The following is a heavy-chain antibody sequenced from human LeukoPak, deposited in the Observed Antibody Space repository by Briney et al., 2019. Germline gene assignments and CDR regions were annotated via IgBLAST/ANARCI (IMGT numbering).Heavy chain of an antibody. CDR3: ARGPVTHTIDY. D-gene: IGHD4-11*01. CDR2: ISYDGSNK. V-gene: IGHV3-30-3*01. Sequence: GVSLRLSCAASGFTFSSYDMHWVRQAPGKGLEWVAIISYDGSNKYYADSVKGRFTISRDNYKNTLYLQMNSLRAEDTAVYYCARGPVTHTIDYWGQGTLVTVSS. CDR1: GFTFSSYD. J-gene: IGHJ4*02.